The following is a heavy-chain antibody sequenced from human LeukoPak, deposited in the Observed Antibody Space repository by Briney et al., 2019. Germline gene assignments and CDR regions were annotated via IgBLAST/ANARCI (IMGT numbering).Heavy chain of an antibody. D-gene: IGHD2-15*01. CDR2: ISWNSGSI. V-gene: IGHV3-9*01. J-gene: IGHJ6*02. CDR1: GFTFDDYA. Sequence: GRSLRLSCAASGFTFDDYAMHWVRQAPGKGLEWVSGISWNSGSIGYADSVKGRFTISRDNAKNSLYLQMNSLRAEDTAVYYCASLPYCSGGSCYYYYYGMDVWGQGTTVTVSS. CDR3: ASLPYCSGGSCYYYYYGMDV.